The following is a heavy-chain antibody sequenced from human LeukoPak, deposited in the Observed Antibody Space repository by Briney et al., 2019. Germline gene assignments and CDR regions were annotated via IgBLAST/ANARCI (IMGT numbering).Heavy chain of an antibody. Sequence: PSETLSLTCTVSSGSISSGNSYWSWIRQPAGKGLEWIGHIYTSGSTNYNPSLKSRVTISVDTSKNQFSLNLSSVTAADTAVYYCASYPGYYDSSGYYSTDYFDYWGRGTLVTVSS. CDR2: IYTSGST. J-gene: IGHJ4*02. CDR1: SGSISSGNSY. CDR3: ASYPGYYDSSGYYSTDYFDY. D-gene: IGHD3-22*01. V-gene: IGHV4-61*09.